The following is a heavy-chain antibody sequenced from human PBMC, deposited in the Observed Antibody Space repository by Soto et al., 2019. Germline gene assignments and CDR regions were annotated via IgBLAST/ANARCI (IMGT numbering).Heavy chain of an antibody. CDR1: GDTFSSYA. CDR2: IIPMFGTA. J-gene: IGHJ4*02. Sequence: QVQLVQSGAEVKKPGSSVKVSCKASGDTFSSYAINWVRQAPGQGLEWMGGIIPMFGTANYAQKFKGRVTITAGGSTSTVYRELSSLRSEDTAVYYCARVGPAHYYDSSGYYSPLDYWGQGTLVTVSS. V-gene: IGHV1-69*01. D-gene: IGHD3-22*01. CDR3: ARVGPAHYYDSSGYYSPLDY.